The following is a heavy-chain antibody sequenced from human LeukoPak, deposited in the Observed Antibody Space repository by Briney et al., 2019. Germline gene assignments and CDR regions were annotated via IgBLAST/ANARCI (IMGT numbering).Heavy chain of an antibody. CDR1: GFTFNSHS. CDR3: ARGDWDY. CDR2: IGSSISTI. V-gene: IGHV3-48*02. Sequence: PGGSLRLSCAASGFTFNSHSMNWVRQAPGKGLEWISYIGSSISTIHYADSVKGRFTISRDNAKNSLYLQMDSLRDEDTAVYYCARGDWDYWGQGTLVTVSS. D-gene: IGHD2-21*02. J-gene: IGHJ4*02.